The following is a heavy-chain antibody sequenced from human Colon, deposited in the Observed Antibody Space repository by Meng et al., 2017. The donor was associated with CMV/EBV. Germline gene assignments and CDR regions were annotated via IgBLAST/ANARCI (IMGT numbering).Heavy chain of an antibody. CDR1: GYSISSGYY. V-gene: IGHV4-38-2*02. CDR3: AREGRHDYYYYGMDV. Sequence: SETLSLTCTVSGYSISSGYYWGWIRQPPGKGLEWIGSIYHSGSTYYNPSLKSRVTISVDTSKNQFSLKLSSVTAADMAVYYCAREGRHDYYYYGMDVWGQGTTVTVSS. J-gene: IGHJ6*02. CDR2: IYHSGST.